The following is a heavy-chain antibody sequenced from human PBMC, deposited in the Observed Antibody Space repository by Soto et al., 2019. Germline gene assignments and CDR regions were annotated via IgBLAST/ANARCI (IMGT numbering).Heavy chain of an antibody. CDR2: IYYRGST. J-gene: IGHJ4*02. D-gene: IGHD1-26*01. Sequence: SETLSLTCTVSGGSISSYYWSWIRQPPGKGLEWIGLIYYRGSTKYNPSLKSRVTISADTSKKQLSLRLTSVTAADTAVYYCARGGAVGATPLDSWGQGTLVTVSS. CDR3: ARGGAVGATPLDS. V-gene: IGHV4-59*01. CDR1: GGSISSYY.